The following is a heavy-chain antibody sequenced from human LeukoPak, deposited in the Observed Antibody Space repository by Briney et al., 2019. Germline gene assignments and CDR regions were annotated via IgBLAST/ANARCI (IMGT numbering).Heavy chain of an antibody. Sequence: GGSLRLSCAASGFAFSGYSINWVRQAPGKGLEWVSYISESSSHTYYVDSVKGRFTISQDNAKDSLYLQMSSLRAEDTGIYYCARDRAVKARIGGMDVWGRGTTVIVSS. CDR3: ARDRAVKARIGGMDV. CDR1: GFAFSGYS. D-gene: IGHD3-16*01. J-gene: IGHJ6*02. CDR2: ISESSSHT. V-gene: IGHV3-21*06.